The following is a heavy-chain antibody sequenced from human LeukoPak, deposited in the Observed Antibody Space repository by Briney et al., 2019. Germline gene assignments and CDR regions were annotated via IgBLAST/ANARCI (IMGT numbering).Heavy chain of an antibody. CDR2: MNPNSGNT. J-gene: IGHJ5*02. Sequence: ASVKVSCKASGYTFTSYDINWVRQATRQGLEWMGWMNPNSGNTGYAQKFQGRVTMTRNTSISTAYMELSSLRSEDTAVYYCARGRGDWNYEGVWFDPWGQGTLVTVSS. CDR1: GYTFTSYD. V-gene: IGHV1-8*01. D-gene: IGHD1-7*01. CDR3: ARGRGDWNYEGVWFDP.